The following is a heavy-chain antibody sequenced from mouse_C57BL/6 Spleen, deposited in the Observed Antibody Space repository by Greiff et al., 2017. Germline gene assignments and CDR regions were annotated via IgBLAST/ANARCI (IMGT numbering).Heavy chain of an antibody. CDR1: GYTFTDYE. V-gene: IGHV1-15*01. J-gene: IGHJ1*03. D-gene: IGHD2-2*01. Sequence: QVQLQQSGAELVRPGASVKLSCKASGYTFTDYEMNWVKQTPVHGLEWIGAIDPETGGTAYNQKFKGKAILTADKSSSTAYMELRSLTSGDSAVYSGTGFYCGFLWYFAVWGTGTTVTVSS. CDR2: IDPETGGT. CDR3: TGFYCGFLWYFAV.